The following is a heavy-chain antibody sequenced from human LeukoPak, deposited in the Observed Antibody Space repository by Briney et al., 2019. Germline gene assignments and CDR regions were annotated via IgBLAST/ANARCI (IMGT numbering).Heavy chain of an antibody. CDR3: VRRAAPGPFYFDY. Sequence: PGRSLRLSCAASGFTFSSYGMHWVRQAPGKGLEWVAVISYDGSNKYYADSVKGRFTISRDNSKNTLYLQMNSLRAEDTAVYYCVRRAAPGPFYFDYWGQGTLVTVSS. V-gene: IGHV3-30*03. CDR2: ISYDGSNK. CDR1: GFTFSSYG. J-gene: IGHJ4*02. D-gene: IGHD6-13*01.